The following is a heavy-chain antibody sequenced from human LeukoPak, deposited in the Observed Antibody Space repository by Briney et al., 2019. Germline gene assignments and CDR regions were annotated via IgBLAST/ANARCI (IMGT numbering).Heavy chain of an antibody. V-gene: IGHV3-7*03. Sequence: PGGSLRLSCAASGFIIFKSWMTWVRQAPGKGLEWVAIIKQDASETYYGDSVKGRFTISRDNAKNSIYLHMRSLRVEDTAVYYCARVAGEASGYHPFDIWGQGTMVTVSS. J-gene: IGHJ3*02. CDR2: IKQDASET. D-gene: IGHD3-22*01. CDR1: GFIIFKSW. CDR3: ARVAGEASGYHPFDI.